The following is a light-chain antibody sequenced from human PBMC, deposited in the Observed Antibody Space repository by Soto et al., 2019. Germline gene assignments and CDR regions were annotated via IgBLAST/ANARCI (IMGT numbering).Light chain of an antibody. Sequence: EIVLTQSPGTLSLSPGERATLSCRASQNVGSSFLAWYQQKPGQAPRLLISAASRRATGIPDRFSGSGSGTDFTLTISRLEPEDFAVFYCQQYGSPLTFGGGTKVEIK. CDR2: AAS. CDR3: QQYGSPLT. J-gene: IGKJ4*01. V-gene: IGKV3-20*01. CDR1: QNVGSSF.